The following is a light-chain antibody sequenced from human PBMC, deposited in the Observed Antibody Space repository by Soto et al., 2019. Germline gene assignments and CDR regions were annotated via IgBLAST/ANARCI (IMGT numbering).Light chain of an antibody. Sequence: DIQMTQSPSSLSASVGDRVTITCQASQDISNYLNWYQQKPGKAPKLLIYDASNLETGVPSRFSGSGSGTDFTFTISSLQPEDIATYYCQQYDFGGGTKVDIK. CDR1: QDISNY. V-gene: IGKV1-33*01. CDR2: DAS. CDR3: QQYD. J-gene: IGKJ4*01.